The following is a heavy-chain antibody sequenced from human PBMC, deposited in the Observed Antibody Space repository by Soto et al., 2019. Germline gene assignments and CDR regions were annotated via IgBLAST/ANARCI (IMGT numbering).Heavy chain of an antibody. CDR2: VNHSGEA. J-gene: IGHJ5*02. CDR3: TRAERFTRSGFEP. V-gene: IGHV4-34*01. D-gene: IGHD3-10*01. Sequence: SEPLSLTCGFYVGSFRNYYWIWVREPPGKCLEWIGEVNHSGEATYNPSLQSRVTISLDTSNNHFSLKMTSLTAADTALYFCTRAERFTRSGFEPWGQGTQVSVSS. CDR1: VGSFRNYY.